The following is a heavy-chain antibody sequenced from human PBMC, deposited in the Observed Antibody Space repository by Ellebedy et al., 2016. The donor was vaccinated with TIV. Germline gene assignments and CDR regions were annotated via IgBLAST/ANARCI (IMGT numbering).Heavy chain of an antibody. CDR3: ARMLSYTSSSFSSFDS. J-gene: IGHJ4*02. Sequence: GESLKISCAASGFIFSSNAMSWVRQAPGKGLEWVSGIYNGATHYADSVKGRFTISRDNAKNTLSLQMNSLRAEDTAVYYCARMLSYTSSSFSSFDSWGQGTLVTVSS. V-gene: IGHV3-23*03. CDR2: IYNGAT. D-gene: IGHD6-6*01. CDR1: GFIFSSNA.